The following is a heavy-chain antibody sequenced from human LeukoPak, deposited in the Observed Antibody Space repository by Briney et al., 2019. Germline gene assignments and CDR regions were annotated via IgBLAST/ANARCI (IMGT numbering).Heavy chain of an antibody. CDR3: ARDLNTYYYDSSGGYGMDV. V-gene: IGHV1-18*01. CDR2: ISAYNGNT. Sequence: VSVKVSCKASGYTCTSYGISWVRQAPGQGLEWMGWISAYNGNTNYAQKLQGRVTMTTDTSTSTAYMELRSLRSDDTAVYYCARDLNTYYYDSSGGYGMDVWGQGTTVTVSS. D-gene: IGHD3-22*01. J-gene: IGHJ6*02. CDR1: GYTCTSYG.